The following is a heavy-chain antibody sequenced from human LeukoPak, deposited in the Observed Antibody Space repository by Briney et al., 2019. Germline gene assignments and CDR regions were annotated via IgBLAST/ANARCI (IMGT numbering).Heavy chain of an antibody. Sequence: SVNVSCKASGGTYSNYAISGVRQAPGQGLEGMRGIIQIFGTTKYAQKFQGRVTLNQDDYTSTAYMELSGLTSEDTAVYYCARVGVPAAYLYHMDVWGEGPTVTVFS. CDR3: ARVGVPAAYLYHMDV. CDR1: GGTYSNYA. V-gene: IGHV1-69*13. J-gene: IGHJ6*03. D-gene: IGHD2-2*01. CDR2: IIQIFGTT.